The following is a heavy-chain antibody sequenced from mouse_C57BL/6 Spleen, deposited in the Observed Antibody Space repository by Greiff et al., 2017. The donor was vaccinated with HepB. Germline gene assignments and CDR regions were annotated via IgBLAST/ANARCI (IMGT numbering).Heavy chain of an antibody. D-gene: IGHD1-1*01. V-gene: IGHV1-85*01. CDR2: IYPRDGST. Sequence: VRLQESGPELVKPGASVKLSCKASGYTFTSYDINWVKQRPGQGLEWIGWIYPRDGSTKYNEKFKGKATLTVDTSSSTAYMELHSLTSEDSAVYFCATGYYYGSSYNYAMDYWGQGTSVTVSS. CDR3: ATGYYYGSSYNYAMDY. J-gene: IGHJ4*01. CDR1: GYTFTSYD.